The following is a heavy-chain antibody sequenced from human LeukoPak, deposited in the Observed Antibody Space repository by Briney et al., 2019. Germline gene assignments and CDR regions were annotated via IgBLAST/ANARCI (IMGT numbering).Heavy chain of an antibody. Sequence: GGSLRLSCAASGFTVSSNYMSWVRQAPGKGLEWVSVIYSGGSTYYADSVKGRFTISRDNSKNTLYLQMNSLRAEDTAVYYCAKDQTWELVTDYYYYGMDVWGQGTTVTVSS. V-gene: IGHV3-53*05. CDR1: GFTVSSNY. J-gene: IGHJ6*02. CDR3: AKDQTWELVTDYYYYGMDV. CDR2: IYSGGST. D-gene: IGHD1-26*01.